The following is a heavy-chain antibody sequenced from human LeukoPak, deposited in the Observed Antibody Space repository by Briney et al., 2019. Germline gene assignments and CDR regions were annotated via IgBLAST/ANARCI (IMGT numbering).Heavy chain of an antibody. D-gene: IGHD6-13*01. CDR2: TYYRSKWYN. CDR3: ARHLEYSSSFLTFDI. J-gene: IGHJ3*02. V-gene: IGHV6-1*01. Sequence: SQTLSLTCAISGDSVSSNSAAWNWIRQSPSRGLEWLGRTYYRSKWYNDYAVSVKSRITINPDTSKNQFSLQLNSVTPEGTAVHYCARHLEYSSSFLTFDIWGQGTMVTVSS. CDR1: GDSVSSNSAA.